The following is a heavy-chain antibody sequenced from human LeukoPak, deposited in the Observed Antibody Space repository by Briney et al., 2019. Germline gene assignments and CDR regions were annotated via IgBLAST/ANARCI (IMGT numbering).Heavy chain of an antibody. V-gene: IGHV3-64D*06. CDR2: ISSNGGST. J-gene: IGHJ4*02. Sequence: PGGSLRLYCSASGFTFSSYAMHWVRQAPGKGLQYVSAISSNGGSTYYADSVKGRFTISRDNSKNTLYLQMSSLSAEDTAVYYCVKDRGGLSSDLGYFDYWGQGTLVTVYS. D-gene: IGHD6-19*01. CDR1: GFTFSSYA. CDR3: VKDRGGLSSDLGYFDY.